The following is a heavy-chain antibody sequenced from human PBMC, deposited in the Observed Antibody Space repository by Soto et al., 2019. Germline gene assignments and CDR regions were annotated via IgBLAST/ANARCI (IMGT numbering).Heavy chain of an antibody. CDR2: INYNGST. D-gene: IGHD3-16*02. Sequence: SETRSLTGGVFDVSFRGIYWSGFPKPPGKGLEGIGEINYNGSTKFNPSLKSRATLSIDTSKDQFSLRLSAVTAADTAVYYCARDSGGLRLGESSLCGEKDSFDVWDQGTLVTVSS. J-gene: IGHJ3*01. V-gene: IGHV4-34*01. CDR1: DVSFRGIY. CDR3: ARDSGGLRLGESSLCGEKDSFDV.